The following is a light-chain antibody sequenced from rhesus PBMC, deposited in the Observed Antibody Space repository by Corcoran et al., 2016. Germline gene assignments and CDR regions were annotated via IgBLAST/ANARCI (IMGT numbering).Light chain of an antibody. CDR1: QSVSSY. Sequence: EIVMTQSPATLSLSPGETATISCRTSQSVSSYLAWYQQNPGQAPRLLIYGASSRATGIPDRFMGSGSGTDFTLTISSLEPEDFAVYYCQATSNIFTFGPGTKLDIK. CDR2: GAS. CDR3: QATSNIFT. V-gene: IGKV3-31*02. J-gene: IGKJ3*01.